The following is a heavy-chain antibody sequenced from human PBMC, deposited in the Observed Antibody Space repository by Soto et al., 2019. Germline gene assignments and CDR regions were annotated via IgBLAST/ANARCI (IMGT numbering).Heavy chain of an antibody. J-gene: IGHJ4*02. D-gene: IGHD4-4*01. Sequence: GGVLRLSCAASGFTFSSYSMNWVRQAPGKGLEWVSSISSSSSYIYSADSVKGRFTISRDNAKNSLYLQMNSLRAEDTAVYYCAREDYSNFDYWGQGTLVTVSS. CDR3: AREDYSNFDY. V-gene: IGHV3-21*01. CDR1: GFTFSSYS. CDR2: ISSSSSYI.